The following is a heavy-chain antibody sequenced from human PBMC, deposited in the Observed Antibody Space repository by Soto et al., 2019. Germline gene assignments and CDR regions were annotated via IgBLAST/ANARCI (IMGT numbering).Heavy chain of an antibody. CDR1: GFTFRTYA. Sequence: PVGSLRLSCAAYGFTFRTYAMNWVRQAPGKGLEWISAISGSGSFTHYADSVRGRFTISRDNSQNQLYLQMNNLRGDDTAMYYCAKIPTGSGSSKFDYWGQGIQVTVSS. V-gene: IGHV3-23*01. CDR2: ISGSGSFT. J-gene: IGHJ4*02. CDR3: AKIPTGSGSSKFDY. D-gene: IGHD3-10*01.